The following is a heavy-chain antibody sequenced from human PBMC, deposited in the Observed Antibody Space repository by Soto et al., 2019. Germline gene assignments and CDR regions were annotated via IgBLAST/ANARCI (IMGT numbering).Heavy chain of an antibody. CDR2: ISYDGSNK. CDR3: AKGRRKVVVAAPFDY. J-gene: IGHJ4*02. CDR1: GFTFSSYG. V-gene: IGHV3-30*18. Sequence: QVQLVESGGGVVQPGRSLRLSCAASGFTFSSYGMHWVRQAPGKGLEWVAVISYDGSNKYYADSVKGRFTISRDNSKNPLYLEMNRLRGEDTAVYYCAKGRRKVVVAAPFDYWGQGTLVTVSS. D-gene: IGHD2-15*01.